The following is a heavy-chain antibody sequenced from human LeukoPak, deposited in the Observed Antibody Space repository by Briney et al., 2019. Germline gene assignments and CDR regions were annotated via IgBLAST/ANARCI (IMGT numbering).Heavy chain of an antibody. CDR2: ISSSSSYI. CDR3: ARDPPEGTGGFDY. CDR1: GFTFSSYS. Sequence: GGSPRLSCAASGFTFSSYSMNWVRQAPGKGLEWVSSISSSSSYIYYADSVKGRFTISRDNAKNSLYLQMNSLRAEDTAVYYCARDPPEGTGGFDYWGQGTLVTVSS. J-gene: IGHJ4*02. V-gene: IGHV3-21*01. D-gene: IGHD2-8*02.